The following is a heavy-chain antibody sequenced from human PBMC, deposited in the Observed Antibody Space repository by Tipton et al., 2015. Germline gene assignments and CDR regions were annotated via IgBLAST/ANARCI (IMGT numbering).Heavy chain of an antibody. CDR3: ACQDYDSLTRDYQTVDY. CDR2: ISHSGNT. D-gene: IGHD3-9*01. V-gene: IGHV4-38-2*01. CDR1: AYSISSDYY. Sequence: LRLSCAVSAYSISSDYYWGWIRQPPGKGLEWIGSISHSGNTYYNPSLKSRVTMSRDTSRNQFSLKLTSVTAADTAVYYCACQDYDSLTRDYQTVDYWGQGTLVTVSS. J-gene: IGHJ4*02.